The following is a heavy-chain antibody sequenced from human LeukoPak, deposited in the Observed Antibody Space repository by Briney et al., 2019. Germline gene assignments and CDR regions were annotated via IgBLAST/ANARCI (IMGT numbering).Heavy chain of an antibody. D-gene: IGHD2-8*01. Sequence: GASVKVSCKAFGYTFTSNYMHWVRQAPGQGLEWMGLINPTGGSTGYAQKFQGRVTMTRDMSTSTDYMELSSLRSEDTAIYYSVGDNAWWFDPWGQGTLVTVSS. CDR2: INPTGGST. J-gene: IGHJ5*02. CDR1: GYTFTSNY. V-gene: IGHV1-46*01. CDR3: VGDNAWWFDP.